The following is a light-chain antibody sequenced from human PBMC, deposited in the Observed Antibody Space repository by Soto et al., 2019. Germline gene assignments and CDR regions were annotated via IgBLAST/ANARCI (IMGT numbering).Light chain of an antibody. Sequence: QSVLTQSSSASASLGSSVKLTCTLSSGHSSHIIAWHQQRPGKAPRYLMKLEGSGSYNKGSGVPDRFSGSSSGADRYLTISNLQSEDEADYYCETWDSNTHVFGTGTKVTVL. CDR1: SGHSSHI. V-gene: IGLV4-60*03. J-gene: IGLJ1*01. CDR2: LEGSGSY. CDR3: ETWDSNTHV.